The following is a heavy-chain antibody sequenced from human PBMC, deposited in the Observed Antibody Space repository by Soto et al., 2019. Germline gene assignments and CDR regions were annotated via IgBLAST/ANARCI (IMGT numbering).Heavy chain of an antibody. CDR3: AKDFEGGGYELDAFDI. J-gene: IGHJ3*02. Sequence: GGSLRLSCAASGFTFSSYGMHWVRQAPGKGLEWVAVISYDGSNKYYAGSVKGRFTISRDNSKNTLYLQMNSLRAEDTAVYYCAKDFEGGGYELDAFDIWGQGTMVTVSS. V-gene: IGHV3-30*18. CDR1: GFTFSSYG. D-gene: IGHD5-12*01. CDR2: ISYDGSNK.